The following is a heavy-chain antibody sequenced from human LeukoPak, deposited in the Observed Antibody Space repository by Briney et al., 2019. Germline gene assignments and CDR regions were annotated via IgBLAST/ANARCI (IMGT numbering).Heavy chain of an antibody. J-gene: IGHJ4*02. CDR3: ARARRYGDYSLTG. V-gene: IGHV1-69*05. Sequence: SVKVSFKASGGTFSSYAISWVRQAPGQGLEWMGGIIPIFGTANYAQKFQGRVTITTDESTSTAYMELSGLRSEDTAVYYCARARRYGDYSLTGWGQGTLVTVSS. CDR1: GGTFSSYA. D-gene: IGHD4-17*01. CDR2: IIPIFGTA.